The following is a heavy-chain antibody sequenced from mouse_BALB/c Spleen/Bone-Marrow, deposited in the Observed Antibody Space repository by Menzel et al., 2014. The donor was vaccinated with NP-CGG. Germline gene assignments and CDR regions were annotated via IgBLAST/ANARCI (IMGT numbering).Heavy chain of an antibody. J-gene: IGHJ3*01. CDR2: IWAGGST. D-gene: IGHD3-2*01. V-gene: IGHV2-9*02. CDR3: ARALDSSGYGFAY. Sequence: VMLVESGPGLVAPSQSLSITCTVSGFSLTSYGLHWVRQPPGKGLEWLGVIWAGGSTNYNSALMSRLSISKDNSKSQVFLKMNSLQTDDTAMYYCARALDSSGYGFAYWGQGTLVTVSA. CDR1: GFSLTSYG.